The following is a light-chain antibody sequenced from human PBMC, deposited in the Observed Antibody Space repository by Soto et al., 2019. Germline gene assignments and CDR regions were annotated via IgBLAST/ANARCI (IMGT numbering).Light chain of an antibody. CDR3: QQYNSYSPYT. V-gene: IGKV1-5*01. J-gene: IGKJ2*01. Sequence: DIQMTQSPSTLSASVGDRVTITCRASQSISSWLAWYQQKPGKAHKLLIYDASSLESGVPSRFSGSGSGTELTLTISSLQPDDFATYYCQQYNSYSPYTFGQGTKLEIK. CDR2: DAS. CDR1: QSISSW.